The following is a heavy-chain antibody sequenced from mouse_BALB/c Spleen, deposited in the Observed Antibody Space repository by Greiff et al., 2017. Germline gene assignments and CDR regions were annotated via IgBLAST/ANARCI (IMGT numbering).Heavy chain of an antibody. CDR2: IDPANGNT. CDR3: ASDLSTMITGNAMDY. Sequence: EVQLQQSGAELVKPGASVKLSCTASGFNIKDTYMHWVKQRPEQGLEWIGRIDPANGNTKYDPKFQGKATITADTSSNTAYLQLSSLTSEDTAVYYCASDLSTMITGNAMDYWGQGTSVTVSS. J-gene: IGHJ4*01. CDR1: GFNIKDTY. V-gene: IGHV14-3*02. D-gene: IGHD2-4*01.